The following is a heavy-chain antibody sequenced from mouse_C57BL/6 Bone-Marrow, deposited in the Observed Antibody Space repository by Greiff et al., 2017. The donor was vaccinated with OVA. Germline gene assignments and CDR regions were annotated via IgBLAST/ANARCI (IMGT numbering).Heavy chain of an antibody. CDR2: ISDGGSYT. Sequence: EVQLVESGGGLVKPGGSLKLSCAASGFTFSSYAMSWVRQTPEKRLEWVATISDGGSYTYYPDNVKGRFTISRDNAKNNLYLQMSHLKSEDTAMYYCARYSNYEGYYFDYWGQGTTLTVSS. D-gene: IGHD2-5*01. CDR3: ARYSNYEGYYFDY. CDR1: GFTFSSYA. V-gene: IGHV5-4*01. J-gene: IGHJ2*01.